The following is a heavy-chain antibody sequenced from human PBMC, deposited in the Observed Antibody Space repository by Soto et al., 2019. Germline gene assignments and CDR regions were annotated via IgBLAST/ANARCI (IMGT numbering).Heavy chain of an antibody. J-gene: IGHJ5*02. D-gene: IGHD3-3*01. CDR3: ARAATFFADLNWFDP. CDR1: GGSFSGYY. CDR2: INHSGST. V-gene: IGHV4-34*01. Sequence: PSEILSLTCAVYGGSFSGYYWSWIRQPPGKGLEWIGEINHSGSTYYNPSLKSRVTISVDTSKNQFSLKLSSVIAADTAVYYCARAATFFADLNWFDPWGQGTLVTVSS.